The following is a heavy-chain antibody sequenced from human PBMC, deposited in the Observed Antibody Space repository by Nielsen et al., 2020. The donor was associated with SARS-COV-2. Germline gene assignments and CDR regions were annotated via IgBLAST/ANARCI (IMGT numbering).Heavy chain of an antibody. J-gene: IGHJ4*02. D-gene: IGHD2-2*01. CDR3: ARDLVYCSSTSCYGAFDY. Sequence: ASVKVSCKASGYTFTSYAMHWVRQAPGQRLEWMGWINAGNGNTKYSQKFQGRVTITRDTSASTAYMELSSLRSEDTAVYYCARDLVYCSSTSCYGAFDYWGQGTLVTVS. V-gene: IGHV1-3*01. CDR1: GYTFTSYA. CDR2: INAGNGNT.